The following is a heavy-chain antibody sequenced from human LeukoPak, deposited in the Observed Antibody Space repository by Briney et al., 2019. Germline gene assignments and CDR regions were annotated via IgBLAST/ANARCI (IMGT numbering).Heavy chain of an antibody. CDR3: ARGRDVGYCSSTSCYDAFDI. D-gene: IGHD2-2*01. CDR1: GYTFTGYY. V-gene: IGHV1-2*04. Sequence: ASVKVSCKASGYTFTGYYMHWVRQAPGQGLEWMGWINPNSGGTSYAQKFQGWVTMTRDTSINTAYMELSRLRSDDTAVYYCARGRDVGYCSSTSCYDAFDIWGQGTMVTVSS. CDR2: INPNSGGT. J-gene: IGHJ3*02.